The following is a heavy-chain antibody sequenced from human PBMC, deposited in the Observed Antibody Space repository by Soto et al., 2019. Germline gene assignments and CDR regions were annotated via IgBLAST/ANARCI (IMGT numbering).Heavy chain of an antibody. CDR2: ISWNGGST. CDR1: GFTFDDYG. J-gene: IGHJ6*02. CDR3: ARDHCSGGNCQRYYYYGMDV. Sequence: SGGSLRLSCAASGFTFDDYGMRWVRQAPGKGLEWVSGISWNGGSTGYADSVKGRFTISRDNAKNSLYLQMNSLRAEDTALYYCARDHCSGGNCQRYYYYGMDVWGQGTTVTVSS. V-gene: IGHV3-20*04. D-gene: IGHD2-15*01.